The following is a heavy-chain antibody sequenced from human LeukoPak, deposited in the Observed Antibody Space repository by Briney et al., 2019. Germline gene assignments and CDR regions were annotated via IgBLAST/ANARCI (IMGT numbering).Heavy chain of an antibody. V-gene: IGHV1-69*05. Sequence: ASVKVSCKASGGTFSSYAISWVRQAPGQGLEWMGGIIPIFGTANYAQKSQGRVTITTDESTSTAYMELSSLRSEDTAVYYCASGGWNLVVPAAMADYYYYMDVWGKGTTVTVSS. CDR3: ASGGWNLVVPAAMADYYYYMDV. J-gene: IGHJ6*03. CDR2: IIPIFGTA. D-gene: IGHD2-2*01. CDR1: GGTFSSYA.